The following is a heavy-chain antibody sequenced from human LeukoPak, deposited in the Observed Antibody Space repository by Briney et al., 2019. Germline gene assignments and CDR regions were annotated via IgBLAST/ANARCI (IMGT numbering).Heavy chain of an antibody. Sequence: GRSLRLSCAASGFTFTTYAMHWVRQAPGKGLEWVAVTASHGRDSYYAVSVQGRFTISRDNSRNTVYLQMNSLRAEDTAVYYCAKDLWFGELVFDYWGQGTLVTVSS. V-gene: IGHV3-30*04. CDR3: AKDLWFGELVFDY. J-gene: IGHJ4*02. D-gene: IGHD3-10*01. CDR1: GFTFTTYA. CDR2: TASHGRDS.